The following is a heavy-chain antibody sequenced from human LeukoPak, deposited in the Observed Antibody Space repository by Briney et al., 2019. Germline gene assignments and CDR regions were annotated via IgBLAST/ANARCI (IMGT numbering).Heavy chain of an antibody. CDR2: ISSSSSTI. CDR1: GFTFSSYS. CDR3: ARAPAGGSYPSELYY. J-gene: IGHJ4*02. D-gene: IGHD1-26*01. Sequence: GGSLRLSCAASGFTFSSYSMNWVRQAPGKGLEWVSYISSSSSTIYYADSVKGRFTISRDNAKNSLYLQMNSLRAEDTAVYYCARAPAGGSYPSELYYWGQGTLSPSPQ. V-gene: IGHV3-48*01.